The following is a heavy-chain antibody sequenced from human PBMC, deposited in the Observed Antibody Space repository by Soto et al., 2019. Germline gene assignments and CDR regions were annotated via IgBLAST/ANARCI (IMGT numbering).Heavy chain of an antibody. Sequence: PGGSLRLSCAVSGFTLGSYDMNWVRQASGKGLEWVSSITKSSSYIYYADSVKGRFTISRDNAKNSLYLQMNSLRAEDTAVYYCVRGPTGAYSTYYFTYWGQGTLVTVSS. CDR3: VRGPTGAYSTYYFTY. D-gene: IGHD7-27*01. CDR2: ITKSSSYI. J-gene: IGHJ4*02. V-gene: IGHV3-21*01. CDR1: GFTLGSYD.